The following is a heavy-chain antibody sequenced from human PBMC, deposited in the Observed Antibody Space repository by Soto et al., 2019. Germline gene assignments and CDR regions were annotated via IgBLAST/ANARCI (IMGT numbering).Heavy chain of an antibody. CDR3: AKGRVARDWFDP. Sequence: QVQLVQSGAEVKEPGASVKVSCKASGYSFTSYGISWVRQATGQGLEWMGWMNPNSGNTTYAQKFQGRVTMTRDIFISTAYMELSSLRSEDTAVYYCAKGRVARDWFDPWGQGTLVTVSS. CDR2: MNPNSGNT. V-gene: IGHV1-8*01. D-gene: IGHD2-15*01. J-gene: IGHJ5*02. CDR1: GYSFTSYG.